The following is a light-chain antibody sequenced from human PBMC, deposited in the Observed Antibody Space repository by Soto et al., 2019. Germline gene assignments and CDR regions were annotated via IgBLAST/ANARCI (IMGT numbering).Light chain of an antibody. CDR3: SSYTSDITPYV. CDR1: SSDVGGYNY. V-gene: IGLV2-14*01. CDR2: DVS. Sequence: QSVLTQPASVSGSPGQSITISCTGTSSDVGGYNYVSWYQQHPGKAPKLTIYDVSTRPSGVSNRFSGSKSGNTASLTISGRQAEDEADYYCSSYTSDITPYVFGAGTKVTVL. J-gene: IGLJ1*01.